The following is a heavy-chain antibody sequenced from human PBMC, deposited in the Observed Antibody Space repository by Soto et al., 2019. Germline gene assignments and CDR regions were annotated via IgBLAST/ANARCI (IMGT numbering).Heavy chain of an antibody. J-gene: IGHJ4*02. V-gene: IGHV3-23*01. CDR3: AKGSAGGRPYYFDY. CDR2: ISDYGGGT. CDR1: GFTFSRYA. Sequence: GGSLRLSCAASGFTFSRYAMSWVRQSPGQGLEWVSAISDYGGGTFHADSVKGRFTISRDNTKNTLYMQMNSLQAEDTAVYYCAKGSAGGRPYYFDYWGQGTLVTVSS. D-gene: IGHD6-13*01.